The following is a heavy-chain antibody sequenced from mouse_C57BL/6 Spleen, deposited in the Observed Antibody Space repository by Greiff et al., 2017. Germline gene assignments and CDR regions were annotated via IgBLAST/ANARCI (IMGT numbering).Heavy chain of an antibody. J-gene: IGHJ4*01. CDR2: FHPYNDDT. CDR3: ARSDYYGSSYDYAMDY. V-gene: IGHV1-47*01. D-gene: IGHD1-1*01. CDR1: GYTFTTYP. Sequence: VQLQESGAELVKPGASVKMSCKASGYTFTTYPIGWMKQNHGKSLEWIGNFHPYNDDTKYNEKFKGKATLTVVKSSSTVYLALSRLTSDASAVYSCARSDYYGSSYDYAMDYWGQGTSVTVSS.